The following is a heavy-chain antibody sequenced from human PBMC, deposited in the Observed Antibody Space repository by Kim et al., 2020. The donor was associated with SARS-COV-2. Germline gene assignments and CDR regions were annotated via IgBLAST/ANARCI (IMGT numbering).Heavy chain of an antibody. CDR1: EYTFTGYY. CDR3: AREASTWRELTPSSPDSEYFQH. D-gene: IGHD3-10*01. Sequence: ASVKVSCKASEYTFTGYYMHWVRQAPGQGLDWMGWINPNSGCTNYAQKFQGRVTMTRDTSISTAYMELSRLRSDDTAVYYCAREASTWRELTPSSPDSEYFQHWGQGTLVTVSS. J-gene: IGHJ1*01. V-gene: IGHV1-2*02. CDR2: INPNSGCT.